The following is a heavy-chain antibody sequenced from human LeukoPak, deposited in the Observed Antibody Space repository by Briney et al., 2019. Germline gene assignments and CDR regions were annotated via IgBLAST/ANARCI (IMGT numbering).Heavy chain of an antibody. CDR3: AKDFNPRYSSGWFFDY. CDR1: GFTFSSYA. CDR2: ISGSGGST. D-gene: IGHD6-19*01. V-gene: IGHV3-23*01. Sequence: GGSLRLSCAASGFTFSSYAMSWVRQAPGKGLEWVSAISGSGGSTYYADSVKGRFSVSRDNSKNTLYLQMNSLRAEDTAVYYCAKDFNPRYSSGWFFDYWGQGTLVTVSS. J-gene: IGHJ4*02.